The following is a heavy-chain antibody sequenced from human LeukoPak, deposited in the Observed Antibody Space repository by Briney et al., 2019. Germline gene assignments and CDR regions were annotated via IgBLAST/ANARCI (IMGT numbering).Heavy chain of an antibody. CDR1: GYTFTGNY. CDR3: ARDRRDMIVVVSWFDP. V-gene: IGHV1-2*02. CDR2: INPNSGGT. J-gene: IGHJ5*02. Sequence: GASVKVSCKGAGYTFTGNYMHWVRQAPGQGLEWMGWINPNSGGTNYAQKFQGRVTMTRDTSISTAYMELSRLRSDDTAVYYCARDRRDMIVVVSWFDPWGQGTLVTVSS. D-gene: IGHD3-22*01.